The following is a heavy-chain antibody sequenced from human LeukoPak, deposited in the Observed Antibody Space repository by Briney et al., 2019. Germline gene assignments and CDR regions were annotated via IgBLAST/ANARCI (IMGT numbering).Heavy chain of an antibody. Sequence: SETLSLSCAVYGGSFSGYYWSWIRQPPGKELEWIGEINHSGSTNYNPSLKSRVTMSVDTSKNPFSLKLSSVTAADTAVYYCARGVRYCSSTSCSNWFDPWGQGTLVTVSS. V-gene: IGHV4-34*01. CDR1: GGSFSGYY. CDR2: INHSGST. J-gene: IGHJ5*02. D-gene: IGHD2-2*01. CDR3: ARGVRYCSSTSCSNWFDP.